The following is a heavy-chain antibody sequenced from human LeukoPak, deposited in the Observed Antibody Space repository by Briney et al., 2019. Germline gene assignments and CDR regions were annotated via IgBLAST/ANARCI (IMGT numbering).Heavy chain of an antibody. V-gene: IGHV4-59*01. D-gene: IGHD6-19*01. J-gene: IGHJ4*02. CDR2: IYYTGST. CDR1: GGSISSYY. Sequence: PSETLSFTCTVSGGSISSYYWSWIRQPPGKGLEWIGCIYYTGSTNYNPSLKSRVTISVDTSKNQFSLKLSSVTAADTAVYYCATGRAYSSVDYWGQGTLVTVSS. CDR3: ATGRAYSSVDY.